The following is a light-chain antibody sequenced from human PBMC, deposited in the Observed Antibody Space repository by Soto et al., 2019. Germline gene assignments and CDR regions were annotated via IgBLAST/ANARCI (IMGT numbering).Light chain of an antibody. Sequence: IRQPASGVSGNMGERVTITCRASQTISSWLAWYQQKPGKAPKLLIYKASTLKSGVPSRFSGSGSGTEFTLTISSFQPDDFVTYYCQLYNSYLEAFGQGTKVDIK. J-gene: IGKJ1*01. CDR3: QLYNSYLEA. CDR1: QTISSW. CDR2: KAS. V-gene: IGKV1-5*03.